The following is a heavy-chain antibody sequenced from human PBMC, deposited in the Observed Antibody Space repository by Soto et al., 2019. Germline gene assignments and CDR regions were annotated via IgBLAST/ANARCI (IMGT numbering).Heavy chain of an antibody. CDR2: INPNSGGT. J-gene: IGHJ6*02. V-gene: IGHV1-2*04. D-gene: IGHD2-21*01. CDR1: GYTFTAYY. Sequence: QVQLVQSGAEVEKPGASVKVSCKASGYTFTAYYIHWVRQARGQGLEWLGWINPNSGGTYYSQKFQAWITLTRDTSSSTAYTELTRLRSDDTAVYYCARANSIRPYSYTLDVGGQGTTFTVSS. CDR3: ARANSIRPYSYTLDV.